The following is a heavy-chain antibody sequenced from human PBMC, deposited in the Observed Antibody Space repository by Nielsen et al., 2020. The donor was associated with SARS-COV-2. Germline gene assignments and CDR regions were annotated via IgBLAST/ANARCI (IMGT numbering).Heavy chain of an antibody. D-gene: IGHD5-12*01. J-gene: IGHJ4*02. CDR1: GDSVSSNSAA. V-gene: IGHV6-1*01. Sequence: SQTLSLTCAISGDSVSSNSAAWNWIRQSPSRGLEWLGRTYYRSKWYNDYAVSVKSRITINPDTSKSQFSLQLNSVTPEDTAVYYCARERSSGYEIMRWLDYWGQGTLVTVSS. CDR3: ARERSSGYEIMRWLDY. CDR2: TYYRSKWYN.